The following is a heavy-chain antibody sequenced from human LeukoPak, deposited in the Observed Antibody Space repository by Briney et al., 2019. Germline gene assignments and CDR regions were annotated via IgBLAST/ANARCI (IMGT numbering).Heavy chain of an antibody. Sequence: GGSLRLSCAASGFTFSSYAMSWVRQAPGKGLEWVSAISGSGGSTYYADSVEGRFTISRDNSKNTLYLQMNSLRAEDTAVYYCARDLDYDSPMDVWGKGTTVTVSS. CDR1: GFTFSSYA. J-gene: IGHJ6*03. V-gene: IGHV3-23*01. CDR2: ISGSGGST. CDR3: ARDLDYDSPMDV. D-gene: IGHD3-22*01.